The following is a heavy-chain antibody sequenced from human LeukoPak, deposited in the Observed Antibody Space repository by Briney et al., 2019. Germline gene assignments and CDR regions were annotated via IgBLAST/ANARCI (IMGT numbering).Heavy chain of an antibody. Sequence: GGPLRLSCAASGFTFGDYAMHWVRQAPGKGLEWVSLIRGDGCTTFYAGSVKGGFSIYRDNSKNSLYLQMSSLRGEDTAMYYCAKDAVAGTWLHYWGQGTLVTVSS. D-gene: IGHD6-19*01. CDR2: IRGDGCTT. CDR1: GFTFGDYA. V-gene: IGHV3-43*02. J-gene: IGHJ4*02. CDR3: AKDAVAGTWLHY.